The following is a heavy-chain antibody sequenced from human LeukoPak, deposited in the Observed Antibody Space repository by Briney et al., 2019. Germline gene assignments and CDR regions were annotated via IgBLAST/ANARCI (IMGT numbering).Heavy chain of an antibody. Sequence: GRSLRLSCAASGFTFRTYGMHWVRQAPGKGLEWVAIISYDGSNKYYADSVKGRFTISRDNSKNTLYLQMNSLRAEDTAVYYCAISTHGDLGSWDYWGQGTLVTVSS. CDR3: AISTHGDLGSWDY. D-gene: IGHD4-17*01. V-gene: IGHV3-30*03. CDR1: GFTFRTYG. J-gene: IGHJ4*02. CDR2: ISYDGSNK.